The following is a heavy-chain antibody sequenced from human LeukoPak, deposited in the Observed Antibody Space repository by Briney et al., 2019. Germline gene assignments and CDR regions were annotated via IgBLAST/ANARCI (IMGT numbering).Heavy chain of an antibody. Sequence: PGGSPRLSCAASGFTFSEYYMSWVRQAPGKGLEWVAVIWYDGSNKYYADSVKGRFTISRDSSKNTLYLQMNSLRAEDTAVYYCARDLYDFWSGYYWSDLFDYWGQGTLVTVSS. D-gene: IGHD3-3*01. CDR1: GFTFSEYY. V-gene: IGHV3-33*08. J-gene: IGHJ4*02. CDR2: IWYDGSNK. CDR3: ARDLYDFWSGYYWSDLFDY.